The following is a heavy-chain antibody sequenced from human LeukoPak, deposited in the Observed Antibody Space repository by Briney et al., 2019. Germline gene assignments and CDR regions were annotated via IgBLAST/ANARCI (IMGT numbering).Heavy chain of an antibody. CDR2: IIPIFGTA. Sequence: ASVKVSCKASGGTFSSYAISWVRQAPGRGLEWMGGIIPIFGTANYAQKFQGRVTITADESTSTAYMELSNLRSEDTAVYYCARSVGDYGNWFDPWGQGTLVTVSS. D-gene: IGHD4-17*01. J-gene: IGHJ5*02. V-gene: IGHV1-69*13. CDR3: ARSVGDYGNWFDP. CDR1: GGTFSSYA.